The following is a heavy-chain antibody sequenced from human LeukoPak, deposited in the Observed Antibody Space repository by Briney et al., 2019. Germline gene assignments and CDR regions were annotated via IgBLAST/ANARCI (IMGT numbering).Heavy chain of an antibody. V-gene: IGHV3-23*01. CDR3: AGRAMVRGVDYYFDY. CDR1: GFTFSSYA. Sequence: GGPLRLSCAASGFTFSSYAMSWVRQAPGKGLEWVSAISGSGGSTYYADSVKGRFTISRDNSKNTLYLQMNSLRAEDTAVYYCAGRAMVRGVDYYFDYWGQGTLVTVSS. J-gene: IGHJ4*02. D-gene: IGHD3-10*01. CDR2: ISGSGGST.